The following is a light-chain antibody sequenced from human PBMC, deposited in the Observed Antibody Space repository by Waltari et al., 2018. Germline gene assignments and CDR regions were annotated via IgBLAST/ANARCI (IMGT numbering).Light chain of an antibody. Sequence: EIVMTQSPVSLSLSVGETATLSCRASDTFGSNLAWYQQKAGQDPRLLIFGISTRAAGVPDRISGSGSGTEFTLTIKRLQSDDFAFYFCQQYNDWPWTFGQGTEVEIK. CDR1: DTFGSN. CDR2: GIS. J-gene: IGKJ1*01. CDR3: QQYNDWPWT. V-gene: IGKV3-15*01.